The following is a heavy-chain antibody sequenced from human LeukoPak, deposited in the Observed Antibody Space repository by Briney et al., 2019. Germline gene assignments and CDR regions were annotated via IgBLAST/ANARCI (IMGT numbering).Heavy chain of an antibody. J-gene: IGHJ4*02. D-gene: IGHD3-10*01. CDR3: ARSPLAGGYFDY. V-gene: IGHV1-69*06. Sequence: SVKVSCKASGGTFSSYAISWVRQAPGQGLEWMGGIIPIFGTANYAQKFQGRVTITADKSTSTAYMELSSLRSEDTAVYYCARSPLAGGYFDYWGQGTLVTVSS. CDR1: GGTFSSYA. CDR2: IIPIFGTA.